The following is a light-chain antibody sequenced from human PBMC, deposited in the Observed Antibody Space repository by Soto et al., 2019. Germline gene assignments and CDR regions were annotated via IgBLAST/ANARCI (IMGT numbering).Light chain of an antibody. CDR2: DVT. J-gene: IGLJ1*01. CDR1: SSDVGGYDF. V-gene: IGLV2-14*01. CDR3: SSYTITSSPV. Sequence: QSALTQPASVSGSPGQSITISCTGTSSDVGGYDFVSWYRQYPGQAPKILIYDVTHRPSGVPDRFSGSKSGNTASLTISGLQADDEADYYCSSYTITSSPVFGPGTKLTVL.